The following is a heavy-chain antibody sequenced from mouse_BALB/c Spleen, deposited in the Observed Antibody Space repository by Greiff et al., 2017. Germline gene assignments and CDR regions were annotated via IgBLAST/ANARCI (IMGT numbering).Heavy chain of an antibody. CDR3: ANYYGSSFYWYFDV. V-gene: IGHV1-14*01. CDR2: INPYNDGT. CDR1: GYTFTSYV. Sequence: VQLKQSGPELVKPGASVKMSCKASGYTFTSYVMHWVKQKPGQGLEWIGYINPYNDGTKYNEKFKGKATLTSDKSSSTAYMELSSLTSEDSAVYYCANYYGSSFYWYFDVWGAGTTVTVSS. D-gene: IGHD1-1*01. J-gene: IGHJ1*01.